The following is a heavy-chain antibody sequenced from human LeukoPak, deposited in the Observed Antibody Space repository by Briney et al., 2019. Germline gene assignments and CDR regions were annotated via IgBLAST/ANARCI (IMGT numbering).Heavy chain of an antibody. V-gene: IGHV3-21*01. CDR2: ISSDTSYI. CDR3: AREGTWRQLL. J-gene: IGHJ4*02. Sequence: GGSLGLSCAASGFTFSSCTMNWVRQGPGKGLEWVSSISSDTSYIYYADPVKGRFTISRDNAKNSLYLQMNSLRAEDTAVYYCAREGTWRQLLWGQGTLVTVSS. CDR1: GFTFSSCT. D-gene: IGHD5-18*01.